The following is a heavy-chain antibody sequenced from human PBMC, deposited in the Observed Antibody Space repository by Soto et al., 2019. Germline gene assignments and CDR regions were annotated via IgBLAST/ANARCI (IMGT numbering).Heavy chain of an antibody. V-gene: IGHV1-3*01. Sequence: ASVKVSCKASGYTFTSYAMHWVRQAPGQRLEWMGWINAGNGNTKYSQKFQGRVTITRDTSASTAYMELSSLRSEDTAVYYCARECPPCYSYGPYFDYCSQGTLVTVSS. J-gene: IGHJ4*02. D-gene: IGHD5-18*01. CDR2: INAGNGNT. CDR3: ARECPPCYSYGPYFDY. CDR1: GYTFTSYA.